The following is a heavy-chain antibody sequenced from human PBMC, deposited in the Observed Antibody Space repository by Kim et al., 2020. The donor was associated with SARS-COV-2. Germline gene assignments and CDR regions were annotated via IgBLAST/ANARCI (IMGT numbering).Heavy chain of an antibody. V-gene: IGHV3-23*01. Sequence: SGSGGNTYNADSGKGRYTIARDNSKNTLYLKMNGLRAEDTAVYYWAKRLDYWGQGTLVTVSS. J-gene: IGHJ4*02. CDR2: SGSGGNT. CDR3: AKRLDY.